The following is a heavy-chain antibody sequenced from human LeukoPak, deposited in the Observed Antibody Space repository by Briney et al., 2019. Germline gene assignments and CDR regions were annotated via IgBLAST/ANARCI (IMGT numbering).Heavy chain of an antibody. D-gene: IGHD7-27*01. Sequence: SETLSLTCAVYGGSFSGYYWSWIRRPPGKGLEWIGEINHSGSTNYNPSLKSRVTISVDTSKNQFSLKLSSLTAADTAVYYCARDRLSLGAFDIWGQGTMVTVSS. CDR1: GGSFSGYY. V-gene: IGHV4-34*01. CDR3: ARDRLSLGAFDI. J-gene: IGHJ3*02. CDR2: INHSGST.